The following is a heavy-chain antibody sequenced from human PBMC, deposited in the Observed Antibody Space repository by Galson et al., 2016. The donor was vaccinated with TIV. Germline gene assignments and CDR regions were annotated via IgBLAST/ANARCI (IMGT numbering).Heavy chain of an antibody. Sequence: SLRLSCAASGLSVNINYLTWVRQAPGKGLEWVSLISDGGTTYYPDSVKGRFTISRDNSRNTLYLHMNGLRAEDTAIYYCARDRVIDATYYYYYYGMDVWGQGPTVTVSS. CDR3: ARDRVIDATYYYYYYGMDV. D-gene: IGHD2-15*01. CDR1: GLSVNINY. V-gene: IGHV3-66*02. CDR2: ISDGGTT. J-gene: IGHJ6*02.